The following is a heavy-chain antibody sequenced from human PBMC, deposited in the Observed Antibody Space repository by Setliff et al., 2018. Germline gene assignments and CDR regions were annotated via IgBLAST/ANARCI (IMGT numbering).Heavy chain of an antibody. D-gene: IGHD6-19*01. J-gene: IGHJ4*02. Sequence: ASVKVSCKVSGYSLKDSSMHWVRQVPGKGLEWMGGFAPEVGEIIYAQEFQGRVTMTADTSTDTAYMQVSGLRAEDTAVYYCARDPGWKQFDYWGQGTLVTVSS. V-gene: IGHV1-24*01. CDR2: FAPEVGEI. CDR1: GYSLKDSS. CDR3: ARDPGWKQFDY.